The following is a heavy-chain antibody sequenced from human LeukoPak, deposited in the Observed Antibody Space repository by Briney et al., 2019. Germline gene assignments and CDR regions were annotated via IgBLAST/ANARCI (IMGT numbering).Heavy chain of an antibody. Sequence: GKSLRLSCAPSGFIFSDYAMHWVRQAPGKGLEWVALISYDGGNENYGDSVKGRFTISRDNSKNTLYLQMNDLRPEDTAVYYCAKDPPFTSGWSQNFFDYWGLGTRVTVSS. V-gene: IGHV3-30*04. CDR1: GFIFSDYA. J-gene: IGHJ4*02. D-gene: IGHD6-19*01. CDR2: ISYDGGNE. CDR3: AKDPPFTSGWSQNFFDY.